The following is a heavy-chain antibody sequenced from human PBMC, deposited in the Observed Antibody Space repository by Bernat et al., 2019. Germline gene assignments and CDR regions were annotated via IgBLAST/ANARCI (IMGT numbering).Heavy chain of an antibody. D-gene: IGHD2-15*01. CDR3: SRRHCSGGSCYSDY. V-gene: IGHV3-73*01. Sequence: EVQLVESGGGLVQPGGSLKLSCAASGFPFRDSSIHWVRQASGKGLDWVGRIRSKAYSYATTYAASVKDRFTISRDDSKNTAYLQMNSLKTDDTAVYYCSRRHCSGGSCYSDYWGQGTLVTVSS. CDR2: IRSKAYSYAT. J-gene: IGHJ4*02. CDR1: GFPFRDSS.